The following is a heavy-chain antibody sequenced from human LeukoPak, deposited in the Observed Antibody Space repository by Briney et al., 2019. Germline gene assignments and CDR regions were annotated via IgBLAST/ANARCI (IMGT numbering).Heavy chain of an antibody. D-gene: IGHD3-10*01. J-gene: IGHJ6*03. V-gene: IGHV1-18*01. CDR1: GYTFTSYG. CDR3: ARDGGPSMVRGVPYYYMDV. Sequence: GASVKVSCKASGYTFTSYGIGWVRQAPGQGLEWMGWISTYNGNTNYAQKFQGRVTMTTDTSTSTAYMDLRSLRSDDTAVYYCARDGGPSMVRGVPYYYMDVWGKGTTVTVSS. CDR2: ISTYNGNT.